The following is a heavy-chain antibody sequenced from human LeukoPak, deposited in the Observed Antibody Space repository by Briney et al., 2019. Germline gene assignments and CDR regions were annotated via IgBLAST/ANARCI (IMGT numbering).Heavy chain of an antibody. V-gene: IGHV4-59*01. CDR3: ARLYYDSSGYDAFDI. CDR2: IYYSGST. Sequence: SETLSLTCTDPGGSISSYYCSWIRQPPGKGLEWIGYIYYSGSTNYNPSLKSRVTISVDTSKNQFSLELSSVTAADTAVYYCARLYYDSSGYDAFDIWGQGTMVTVSS. CDR1: GGSISSYY. D-gene: IGHD3-22*01. J-gene: IGHJ3*02.